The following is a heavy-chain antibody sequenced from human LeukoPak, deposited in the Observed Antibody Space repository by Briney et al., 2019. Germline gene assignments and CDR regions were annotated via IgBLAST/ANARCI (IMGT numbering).Heavy chain of an antibody. CDR1: GYTFTSYG. D-gene: IGHD6-6*01. CDR3: GRVEQLVPPFGYYYGMDV. CDR2: ISAYNGNT. Sequence: GASVKVSCKASGYTFTSYGISWVRQAPGQGLEWMGWISAYNGNTNYAQKLQGRVTMTTDTSTRTAYMELRSLRSDDTAVYYCGRVEQLVPPFGYYYGMDVWGQGTTVTVSS. V-gene: IGHV1-18*01. J-gene: IGHJ6*02.